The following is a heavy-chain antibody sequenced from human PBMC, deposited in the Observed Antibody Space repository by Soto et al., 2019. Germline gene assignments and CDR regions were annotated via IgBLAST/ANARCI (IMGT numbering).Heavy chain of an antibody. Sequence: QVHLVESGPGLVKPSETLSLTCTISGGSISPYSWTWIRQSPGKGLEWIGYVSHSGRTFYTPSLKSRLNMSLDTSRSQFSLRLKSVSAADTAVYYCARLLGGYDDYGGWFAPWGQGTLVTVSS. J-gene: IGHJ5*02. D-gene: IGHD4-17*01. CDR2: VSHSGRT. V-gene: IGHV4-59*01. CDR1: GGSISPYS. CDR3: ARLLGGYDDYGGWFAP.